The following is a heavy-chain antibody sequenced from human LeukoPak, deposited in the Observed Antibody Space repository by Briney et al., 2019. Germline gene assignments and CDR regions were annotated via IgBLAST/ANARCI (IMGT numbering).Heavy chain of an antibody. CDR1: GYSFTTYR. CDR2: IYPGDSDT. V-gene: IGHV5-51*01. J-gene: IGHJ4*02. D-gene: IGHD2-21*02. Sequence: GESLKISCKGSGYSFTTYRMAWVRQMPGKGLEWMGIIYPGDSDTTYSPSFQGQVTISADKSTSTAYLQWSSLKASDTGMYYCAREAYCGGDCYLAPFDYWGQGTLVTVSS. CDR3: AREAYCGGDCYLAPFDY.